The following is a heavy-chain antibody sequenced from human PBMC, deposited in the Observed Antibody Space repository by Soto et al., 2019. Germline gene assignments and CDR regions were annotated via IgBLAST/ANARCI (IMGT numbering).Heavy chain of an antibody. Sequence: QITLKESGPTLVKPTQTLTLTCTFSGFSLSTSGVGVAWIRQPPGKALEWLALIYWDDDKRYRPSRDSRLTITKDTSKNQVILTMTKMNSVDTARYYCAYLPCSGGSCYWFSFSGMDVWGQGTAVTVSS. CDR2: IYWDDDK. V-gene: IGHV2-5*02. J-gene: IGHJ6*02. D-gene: IGHD2-15*01. CDR1: GFSLSTSGVG. CDR3: AYLPCSGGSCYWFSFSGMDV.